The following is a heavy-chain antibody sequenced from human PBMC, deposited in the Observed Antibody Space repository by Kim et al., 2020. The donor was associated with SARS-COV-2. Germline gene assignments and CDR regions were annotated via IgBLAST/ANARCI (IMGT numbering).Heavy chain of an antibody. J-gene: IGHJ4*01. D-gene: IGHD3-3*01. CDR3: ARRSPSIFGVVIPFFD. V-gene: IGHV4-39*01. Sequence: SETLSLTCTVSGGSISSSSYYWGWIRQPPGKGLEWIGSIYYSGSTYYNPSLKSRVTISVDTSKNQFSLKLSSVTAADTAVYYCARRSPSIFGVVIPFFD. CDR1: GGSISSSSYY. CDR2: IYYSGST.